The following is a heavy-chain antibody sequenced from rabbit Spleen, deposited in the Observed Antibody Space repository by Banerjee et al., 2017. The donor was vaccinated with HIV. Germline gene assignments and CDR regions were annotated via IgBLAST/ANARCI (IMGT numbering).Heavy chain of an antibody. CDR3: ARGDGGGTFTRLDL. D-gene: IGHD2-1*01. V-gene: IGHV1S47*01. CDR1: GFSLSNNYA. Sequence: QEQLEESGGGLFQPGGSLALTCTASGFSLSNNYAMYWVRQAPGKGLEWIGCINIRSGSAYYASWVISRFTITSNTNQNTVTLQMTSLTAADTATYFCARGDGGGTFTRLDLWGPGTLVTVS. CDR2: INIRSGSA. J-gene: IGHJ3*01.